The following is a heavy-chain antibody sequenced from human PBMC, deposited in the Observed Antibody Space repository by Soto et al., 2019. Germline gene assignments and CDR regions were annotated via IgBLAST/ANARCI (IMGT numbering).Heavy chain of an antibody. CDR1: NGSVNRGGYY. Sequence: SETLSLTCKISNGSVNRGGYYWSWIRQHPXKGLEWVGYMSYTGSTYYSPSLKSRVTISVDTSKNQFSLKLSSVTAADTAVYYCARVQAVGYCTNGVCSSYYFDYWGQGTLVTVSS. J-gene: IGHJ4*02. CDR2: MSYTGST. V-gene: IGHV4-31*03. D-gene: IGHD2-8*01. CDR3: ARVQAVGYCTNGVCSSYYFDY.